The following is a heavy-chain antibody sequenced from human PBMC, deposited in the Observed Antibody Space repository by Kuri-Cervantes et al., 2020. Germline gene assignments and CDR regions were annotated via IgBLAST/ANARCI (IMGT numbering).Heavy chain of an antibody. D-gene: IGHD3-10*01. CDR3: ARDKVWFGELLDGAFDI. CDR2: IVVGSGYT. Sequence: SVKVSCKASGGTFSSYAISWVRQAPGQGLEWMGWIVVGSGYTKFAQKFQERVTITRDMSTNTAYLELSSLRAEDTAVYYCARDKVWFGELLDGAFDIWGQGTMVTDSS. J-gene: IGHJ3*02. V-gene: IGHV1-58*02. CDR1: GGTFSSYA.